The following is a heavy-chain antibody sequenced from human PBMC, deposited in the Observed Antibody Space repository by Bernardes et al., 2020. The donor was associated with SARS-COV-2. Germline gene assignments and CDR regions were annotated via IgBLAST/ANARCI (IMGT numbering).Heavy chain of an antibody. CDR3: ARGGENSLEY. D-gene: IGHD3-10*01. V-gene: IGHV1-2*02. CDR2: INPNSGGT. Sequence: ASVKVSCKASGYTFTGYYMHWVRQAPGQGLEWMGWINPNSGGTNYAQKFQGRVTISVDTSKNQLSLKVTSVTAADTAVYFCARGGENSLEYWGQGTLVTVSS. J-gene: IGHJ4*02. CDR1: GYTFTGYY.